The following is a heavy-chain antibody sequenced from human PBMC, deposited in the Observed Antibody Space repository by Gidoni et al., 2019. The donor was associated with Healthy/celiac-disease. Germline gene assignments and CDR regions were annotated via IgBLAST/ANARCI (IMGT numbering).Heavy chain of an antibody. V-gene: IGHV2-26*01. CDR2: IFSNDEK. D-gene: IGHD3-10*01. J-gene: IGHJ5*02. CDR1: GFSLSNARMG. CDR3: ARASYGGYNWFDP. Sequence: QVTLKESGPVLVKPTETLTLTCTVSGFSLSNARMGVSWIRQPPGKALEWLAHIFSNDEKSYSTSLKSRLTISKDTSKSQVVLTMTNMDPVDTATYYCARASYGGYNWFDPWGQGTLVTVSS.